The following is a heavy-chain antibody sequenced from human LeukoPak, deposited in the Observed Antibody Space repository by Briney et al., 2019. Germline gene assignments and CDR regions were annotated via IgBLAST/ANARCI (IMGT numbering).Heavy chain of an antibody. CDR1: GFTFSSSR. J-gene: IGHJ4*02. D-gene: IGHD3-22*01. CDR2: ISSSSTYT. Sequence: GGSLRLSCAASGFTFSSSRMNWLRQAPGKGLAWVSSISSSSTYTHYADSVKGRFTISRDNAKNSLFLQMNSLRAEDTAVYYCAEDSSAYYIFDHWGQGTLVTVSS. CDR3: AEDSSAYYIFDH. V-gene: IGHV3-21*01.